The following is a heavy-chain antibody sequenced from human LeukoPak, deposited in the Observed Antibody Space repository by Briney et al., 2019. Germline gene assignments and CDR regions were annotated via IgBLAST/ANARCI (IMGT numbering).Heavy chain of an antibody. CDR3: ARVSYYYDSSGYYYYFDY. D-gene: IGHD3-22*01. Sequence: SQTLSLTCAISGDSVSSNSAAWNWIRQSPSRGLEWLGRTYYRSKWYNDYAVSVKSRITINPDTSKNQFSLQLNSVTPKDTAVYYCARVSYYYDSSGYYYYFDYWGQGTLVTVSP. CDR1: GDSVSSNSAA. J-gene: IGHJ4*02. CDR2: TYYRSKWYN. V-gene: IGHV6-1*01.